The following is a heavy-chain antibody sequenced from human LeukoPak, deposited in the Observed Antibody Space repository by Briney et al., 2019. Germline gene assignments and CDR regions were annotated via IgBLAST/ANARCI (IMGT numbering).Heavy chain of an antibody. CDR3: ARGNDFGSGTFYRSYGLDV. Sequence: PSETLSLTCAVYGGSLNRYFWSWVRQAPGKGLEWIGEINHWGRTNYSPSLKSRLTISIDTSKNQFSLKLTPVTAVDTAVYYCARGNDFGSGTFYRSYGLDVWGQGTMVSV. J-gene: IGHJ6*02. D-gene: IGHD3-10*01. CDR2: INHWGRT. CDR1: GGSLNRYF. V-gene: IGHV4-34*01.